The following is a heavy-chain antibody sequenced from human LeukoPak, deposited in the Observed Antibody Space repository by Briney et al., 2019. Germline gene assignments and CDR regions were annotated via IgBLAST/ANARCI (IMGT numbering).Heavy chain of an antibody. CDR3: ARDVTACGGDCINWFDP. D-gene: IGHD2-21*02. CDR2: IIPIFGTA. CDR1: GGTFSSYV. Sequence: ASVKVSCKASGGTFSSYVISWVRQAPGQGLEWMGGIIPIFGTANYAQKFQGRVTITADESTSTAYMELSSLRSEDAAVYYCARDVTACGGDCINWFDPWGQGTLVTVSS. V-gene: IGHV1-69*13. J-gene: IGHJ5*02.